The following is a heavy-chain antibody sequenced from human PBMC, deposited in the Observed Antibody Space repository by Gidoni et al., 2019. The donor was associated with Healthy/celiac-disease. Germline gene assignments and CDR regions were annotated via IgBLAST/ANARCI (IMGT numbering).Heavy chain of an antibody. V-gene: IGHV1-69*09. CDR1: GGTFSSYA. CDR3: ARDGGDNWNGGY. J-gene: IGHJ4*02. Sequence: QVQLVQSGAEVKKPVSSVKVSCKASGGTFSSYAISWVRQAPGQGLEWMGRIIPILGIANYAQKFQGRVTITADKSTSTAYMELSSLRSEDTAVYYCARDGGDNWNGGYWGQGTLVTVSS. D-gene: IGHD1-1*01. CDR2: IIPILGIA.